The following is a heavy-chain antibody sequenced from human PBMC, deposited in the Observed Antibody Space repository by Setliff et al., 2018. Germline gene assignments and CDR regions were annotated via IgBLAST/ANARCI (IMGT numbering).Heavy chain of an antibody. CDR1: GFTFSNAW. Sequence: GGSLRLSCTASGFTFSNAWMSWVRQAPGKGLEWVGRIKRITDSGTTDHAAPVKGRFTVSRDDSISTLYLQMNSLKTEDTAVYYCTTSPISSGWHSNFDYNRDVWGQGTTVTVSS. J-gene: IGHJ6*02. CDR3: TTSPISSGWHSNFDYNRDV. V-gene: IGHV3-15*01. CDR2: IKRITDSGTT. D-gene: IGHD6-19*01.